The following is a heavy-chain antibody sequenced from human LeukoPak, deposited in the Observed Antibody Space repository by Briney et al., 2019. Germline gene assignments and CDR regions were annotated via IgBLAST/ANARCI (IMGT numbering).Heavy chain of an antibody. Sequence: PSETLSLTCTVSGGSISSYYWSWIRQPAGKGLERIGRIYTSGSTNYNPSLKSRVTMSVDTSKNQFSLKLSSVTAADTAVYYCARSPRKDSSGWYFDYWGQGTLVTVSS. CDR2: IYTSGST. J-gene: IGHJ4*02. CDR3: ARSPRKDSSGWYFDY. D-gene: IGHD6-19*01. V-gene: IGHV4-4*07. CDR1: GGSISSYY.